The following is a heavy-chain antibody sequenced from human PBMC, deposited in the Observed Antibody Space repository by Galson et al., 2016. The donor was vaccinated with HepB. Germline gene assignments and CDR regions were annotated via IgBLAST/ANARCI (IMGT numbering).Heavy chain of an antibody. D-gene: IGHD5-12*01. CDR3: ARRGGGYSGYDYDLDY. Sequence: QSGAEVKKPGESLKISCKGSGYSFTKYWIGWVRQMPGKGLEWMGIIYPADSDTRYSPSFQGQVIISADKSISTAYLQWSSLKASDTAMYYCARRGGGYSGYDYDLDYWGQGTLVTVSS. V-gene: IGHV5-51*01. CDR1: GYSFTKYW. CDR2: IYPADSDT. J-gene: IGHJ4*02.